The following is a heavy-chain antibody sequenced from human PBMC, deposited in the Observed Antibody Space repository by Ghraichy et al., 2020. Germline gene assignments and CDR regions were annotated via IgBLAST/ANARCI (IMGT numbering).Heavy chain of an antibody. Sequence: GGSLRLSCAASGFTFSSYAMSWVRQAPGKGLEWVSAISGSGGSTYYADSVKGRFTISRDNSKNTLYLQMNSLRAEDTAVYYCAKVELDTAMDNGYGMDVWGQGTTVTVSS. D-gene: IGHD5-18*01. CDR1: GFTFSSYA. CDR3: AKVELDTAMDNGYGMDV. CDR2: ISGSGGST. J-gene: IGHJ6*02. V-gene: IGHV3-23*01.